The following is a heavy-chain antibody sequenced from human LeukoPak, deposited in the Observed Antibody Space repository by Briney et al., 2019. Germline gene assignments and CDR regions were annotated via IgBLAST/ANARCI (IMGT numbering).Heavy chain of an antibody. D-gene: IGHD6-19*01. CDR2: ISSSSSTI. J-gene: IGHJ4*02. Sequence: GGSLRLSCAASGFTFSSYSMNWVRQAPGKGLEWVSYISSSSSTIYYADSVKGRFTISRDNAKNSLYLQMNSLRAEDTAVYYCASFVSGWYNNYRGQGTLVTVSS. V-gene: IGHV3-48*01. CDR3: ASFVSGWYNNY. CDR1: GFTFSSYS.